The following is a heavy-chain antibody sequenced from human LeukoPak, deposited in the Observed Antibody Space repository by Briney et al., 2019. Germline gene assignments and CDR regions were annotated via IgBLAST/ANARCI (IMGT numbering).Heavy chain of an antibody. J-gene: IGHJ4*02. D-gene: IGHD4-11*01. Sequence: GSLRLSCAASGFTFSSYTMNWVRQAPGKGLEWLAYISGTLYTIYYADSVRGRFTISRDNAKNSLYLQMNSLTVEDTAVYYCARDKWLTTTHYFDYWGQGTLVTVSS. CDR2: ISGTLYTI. V-gene: IGHV3-48*04. CDR1: GFTFSSYT. CDR3: ARDKWLTTTHYFDY.